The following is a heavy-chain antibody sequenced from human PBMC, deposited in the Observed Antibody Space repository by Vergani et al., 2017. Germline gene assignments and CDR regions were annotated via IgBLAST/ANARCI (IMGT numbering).Heavy chain of an antibody. V-gene: IGHV3-74*02. CDR1: GFTLGDYA. J-gene: IGHJ5*01. CDR2: IKSDGSIT. Sequence: EVHLVESGGGLVQPGRSLRLSCSGSGFTLGDYAMTWVRQSPEKGLVWVSRIKSDGSITNYADSVKGRFTISRDNAKNTLYLEMNSLRGDDTAIYYCVRARCSGPCFMSNWFDSWGQGTLVTVSS. CDR3: VRARCSGPCFMSNWFDS. D-gene: IGHD5-12*01.